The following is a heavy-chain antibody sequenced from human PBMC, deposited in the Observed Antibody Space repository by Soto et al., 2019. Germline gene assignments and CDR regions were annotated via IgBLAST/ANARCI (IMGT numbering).Heavy chain of an antibody. CDR3: ASGYYGSGSYYSVKYYYGMDV. V-gene: IGHV5-51*01. CDR1: GYSFTSYW. J-gene: IGHJ6*02. CDR2: IYPGDTDT. D-gene: IGHD3-10*01. Sequence: GESLKISCTGSGYSFTSYWVGWVRQMPGKGLEWMGIIYPGDTDTSYSPSFKGQVTISADKSISTAYLQRSSLKAADTAMYYCASGYYGSGSYYSVKYYYGMDVWGQGTTVTVSS.